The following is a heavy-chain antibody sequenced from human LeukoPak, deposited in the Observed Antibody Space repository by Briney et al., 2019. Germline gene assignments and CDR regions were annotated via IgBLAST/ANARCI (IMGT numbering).Heavy chain of an antibody. CDR1: GFTFSSYS. CDR2: ISSSSSYI. J-gene: IGHJ6*02. V-gene: IGHV3-21*01. D-gene: IGHD2-15*01. Sequence: GGSLRLSCAASGFTFSSYSMNWVRQAPGKGLEWVSSISSSSSYIYYADSVKGRFTISRDNAKNSLYLQMNSLRAEDTAVYYCARSYSPSGDYYYYGMDVWGQGTTVTASS. CDR3: ARSYSPSGDYYYYGMDV.